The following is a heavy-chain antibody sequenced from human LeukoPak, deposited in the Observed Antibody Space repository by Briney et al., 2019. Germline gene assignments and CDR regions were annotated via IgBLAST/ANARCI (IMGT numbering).Heavy chain of an antibody. Sequence: GGSLRLSCAASGFTFSSYSMNWVRQPPGKGLEWVSSISSSGSYIYYADSVKGRFSISRDSAKNSLYLQMNSLRAEDTAVYYCARGPQFCSGGSCFGYYFDYWGQGTLVTVSS. CDR2: ISSSGSYI. V-gene: IGHV3-21*01. J-gene: IGHJ4*02. CDR1: GFTFSSYS. CDR3: ARGPQFCSGGSCFGYYFDY. D-gene: IGHD2-15*01.